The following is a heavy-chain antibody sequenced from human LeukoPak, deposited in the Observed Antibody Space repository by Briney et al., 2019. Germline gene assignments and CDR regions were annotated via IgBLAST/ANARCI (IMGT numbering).Heavy chain of an antibody. J-gene: IGHJ3*02. CDR3: ARVPGRYQLLWGAFDI. CDR1: GFTFSSYE. Sequence: GGPLRLSCAASGFTFSSYEMNWVRQAPGKGLEWVSYISSSGSTIYYADSVKGRFTISRDNAKNSLYLQMNSLRAEDTAVYYCARVPGRYQLLWGAFDIWGQGTMVTVSS. V-gene: IGHV3-48*03. CDR2: ISSSGSTI. D-gene: IGHD2-2*01.